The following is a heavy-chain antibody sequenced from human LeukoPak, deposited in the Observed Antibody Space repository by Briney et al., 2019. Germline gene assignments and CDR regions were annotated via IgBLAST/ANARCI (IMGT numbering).Heavy chain of an antibody. J-gene: IGHJ4*02. V-gene: IGHV3-23*01. Sequence: PGGSLRLSCAASGFTFSTYNMNWVRQAPGKGPEWVSAISGSGGSTYYADSVKGRFTISRDNSKNTLYLQMNSLRAEDTAVYYCAKATAPAYCGGDCYFNYWGQGTLVTVSS. CDR3: AKATAPAYCGGDCYFNY. CDR2: ISGSGGST. CDR1: GFTFSTYN. D-gene: IGHD2-21*02.